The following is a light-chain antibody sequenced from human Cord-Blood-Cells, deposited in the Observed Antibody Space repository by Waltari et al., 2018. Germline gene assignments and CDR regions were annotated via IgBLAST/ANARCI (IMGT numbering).Light chain of an antibody. CDR1: SSNIGAGYD. J-gene: IGLJ3*02. CDR2: GNS. CDR3: QSYDSSLSGSV. V-gene: IGLV1-40*01. Sequence: QSVLTQPPSVSGAPGQRVTISCTGSSSNIGAGYDVHWYQQLPGTAPKPLIFGNSNRPSGLPARFSGSKSGTSASLAIAGLQAEDEADYYCQSYDSSLSGSVFGGGTKLTVL.